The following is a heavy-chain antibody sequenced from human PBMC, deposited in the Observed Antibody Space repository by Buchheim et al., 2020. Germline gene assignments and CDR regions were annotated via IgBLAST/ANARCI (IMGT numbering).Heavy chain of an antibody. CDR1: GFTFNNYA. Sequence: EVQLLESGGGWVQPGGSLRLSCAASGFTFNNYAMTWVRHAPGKGLEWVSTIGCSGTTYYADSVKGRITISRDQSQNTPLSQMNSLRAEDTGVYYCASYRIVTVSNPTRWFDPWGQGT. CDR2: IGCSGTT. CDR3: ASYRIVTVSNPTRWFDP. J-gene: IGHJ5*02. V-gene: IGHV3-23*01. D-gene: IGHD1-26*01.